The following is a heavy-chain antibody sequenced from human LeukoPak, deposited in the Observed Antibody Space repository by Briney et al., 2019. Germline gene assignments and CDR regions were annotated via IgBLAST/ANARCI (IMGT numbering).Heavy chain of an antibody. V-gene: IGHV4-4*07. CDR2: IYISGST. D-gene: IGHD3-10*01. CDR3: ARAGDGSGSYDNADYDY. Sequence: SETLSLTCNVSGGSIRGYYWNWIRQPAGKGLEWIGRIYISGSTNYNPSLKSRVTMSIDTSKNQFSLKLSSVTAADTAVYYCARAGDGSGSYDNADYDYWGQGTLVTVSS. J-gene: IGHJ4*02. CDR1: GGSIRGYY.